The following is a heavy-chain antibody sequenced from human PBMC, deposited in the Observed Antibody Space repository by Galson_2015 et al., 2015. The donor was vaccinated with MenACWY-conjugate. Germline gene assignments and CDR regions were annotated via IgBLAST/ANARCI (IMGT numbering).Heavy chain of an antibody. Sequence: QSGAEVTTPGASVKVSCTASGYTFTNYDITWVRQAPGQGLEWMGWISHYNGNTRFGEKVQGRVSMTTDTSTNTAYMELRSLRSDDTAVYYCARVSLRDSGSNPNRLDPWGQGTLVTVSS. CDR1: GYTFTNYD. D-gene: IGHD3-10*01. CDR2: ISHYNGNT. J-gene: IGHJ5*02. CDR3: ARVSLRDSGSNPNRLDP. V-gene: IGHV1-18*04.